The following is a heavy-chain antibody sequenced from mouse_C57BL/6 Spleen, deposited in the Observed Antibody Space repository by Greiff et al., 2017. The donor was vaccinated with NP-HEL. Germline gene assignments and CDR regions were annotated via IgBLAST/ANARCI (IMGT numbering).Heavy chain of an antibody. D-gene: IGHD1-1*01. J-gene: IGHJ1*03. CDR3: TPSTVVPYWYFDV. CDR2: IDPETGGT. CDR1: GYTFTDYE. Sequence: QVQLKQSGAELVRPGASVTLSCKASGYTFTDYEMHWVKQTPVHGLEWIGAIDPETGGTAYNQKFKGKAILTADKSSSTAYMELRSLTSEDSAVYYCTPSTVVPYWYFDVWGTGTTVTVSS. V-gene: IGHV1-15*01.